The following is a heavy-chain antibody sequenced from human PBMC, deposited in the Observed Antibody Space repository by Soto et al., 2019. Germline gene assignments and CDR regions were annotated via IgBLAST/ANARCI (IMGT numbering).Heavy chain of an antibody. V-gene: IGHV3-33*01. Sequence: QVQLVESGGGVVQPGRSLRLSCAASGFAFSSYGMHWVRQTPGKGLEWVALIWYDGSNQYYADSVKGRFTISIDNSKNTLYLQMHSLRAEDTAVYFCTRSPPGVAGRYYFDFWGQGTLVTVSS. CDR1: GFAFSSYG. CDR3: TRSPPGVAGRYYFDF. J-gene: IGHJ4*02. D-gene: IGHD6-6*01. CDR2: IWYDGSNQ.